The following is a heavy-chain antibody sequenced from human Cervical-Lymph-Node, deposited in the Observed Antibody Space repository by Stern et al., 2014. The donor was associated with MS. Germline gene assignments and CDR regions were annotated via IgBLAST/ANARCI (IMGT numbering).Heavy chain of an antibody. CDR2: LSYDGSDK. CDR3: ARGGAVATSDYYFDY. CDR1: GFTFSYHA. J-gene: IGHJ4*02. D-gene: IGHD5-12*01. V-gene: IGHV3-30*01. Sequence: VPLVESGGGVVQPGRSLRLACAASGFTFSYHAMPWVRQAPGKGLEWVAVLSYDGSDKNDADSVKGRFTISRDNSRNTLYLQMNSLRVDDTAVYYCARGGAVATSDYYFDYWGQGILVTVSS.